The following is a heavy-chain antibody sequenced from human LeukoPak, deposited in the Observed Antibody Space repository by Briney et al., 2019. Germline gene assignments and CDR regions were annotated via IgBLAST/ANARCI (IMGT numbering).Heavy chain of an antibody. CDR3: ARSSSWYGWFDP. D-gene: IGHD6-13*01. V-gene: IGHV3-23*01. Sequence: GGSLRLSCAASRFTFSSYAMSWVRQAPGKGLEWVSAISGSGGSTYYADSVKGRFTISRDNSKNTLYLQMNSLRAEDTAVYYCARSSSWYGWFDPWGQGTLVTVSS. CDR1: RFTFSSYA. CDR2: ISGSGGST. J-gene: IGHJ5*02.